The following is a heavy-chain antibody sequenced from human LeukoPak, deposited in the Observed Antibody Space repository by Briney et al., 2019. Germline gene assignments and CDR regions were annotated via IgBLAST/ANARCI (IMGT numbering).Heavy chain of an antibody. CDR3: ARDYKYAFDN. CDR1: GFTFSYYS. V-gene: IGHV3-48*01. D-gene: IGHD5-24*01. CDR2: IGIDSGNT. Sequence: SGGSLRLSCAASGFTFSYYSMNGVRQAPGKGLEGISYIGIDSGNTNYADSVKGRFTISGDKAKNSLYLQMNRLRVEDTAVYYCARDYKYAFDNWGQGTLVTVSS. J-gene: IGHJ4*02.